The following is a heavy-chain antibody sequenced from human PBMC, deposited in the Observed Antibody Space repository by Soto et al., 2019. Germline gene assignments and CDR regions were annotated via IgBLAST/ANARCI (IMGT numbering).Heavy chain of an antibody. CDR3: VRHVSESYDFWSGSYNNSFYYALDV. Sequence: GESLKISCKAYGYSFTNYWIDWVRQMPGKGLEWMGVIHCGEFDTRYSPSFQGQGTISADKSIDTAYLQWSSLKASDTAMYYCVRHVSESYDFWSGSYNNSFYYALDVWGQGTTVTVSS. CDR1: GYSFTNYW. CDR2: IHCGEFDT. D-gene: IGHD3-3*01. J-gene: IGHJ6*02. V-gene: IGHV5-51*01.